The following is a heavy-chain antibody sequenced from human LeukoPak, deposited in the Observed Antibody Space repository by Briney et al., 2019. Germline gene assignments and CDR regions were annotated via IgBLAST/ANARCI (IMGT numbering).Heavy chain of an antibody. CDR1: GGTFSSYA. CDR3: SSDRRAYCSGGSGYSPLDY. V-gene: IGHV1-69*13. Sequence: GSSVNVSCKASGGTFSSYAISGVRQAPGQGLEGMGGIIPIFGTENHAQKFQGRVTITADESTSTAYTELSIQRSEDTAGYYCSSDRRAYCSGGSGYSPLDYWGQGTLVTVSS. D-gene: IGHD2-15*01. J-gene: IGHJ4*02. CDR2: IIPIFGTE.